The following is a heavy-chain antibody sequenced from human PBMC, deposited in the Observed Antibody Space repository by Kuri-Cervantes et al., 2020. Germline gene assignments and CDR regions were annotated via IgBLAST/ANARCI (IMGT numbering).Heavy chain of an antibody. CDR3: ARDSEYCSGGSCYSA. CDR2: INHSGST. D-gene: IGHD2-15*01. CDR1: GGSFSGYY. V-gene: IGHV4-34*01. Sequence: GSLRLSCAVYGGSFSGYYWSWIRQPPGKGLEWIGEINHSGSTNYNPSLKSRVTISVDTSKNQFSLKLSSVTAADTAVYYCARDSEYCSGGSCYSAWGQGTLVTVSS. J-gene: IGHJ4*02.